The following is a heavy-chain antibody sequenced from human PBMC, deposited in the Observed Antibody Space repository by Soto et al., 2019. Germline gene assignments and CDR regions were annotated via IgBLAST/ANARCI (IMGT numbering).Heavy chain of an antibody. CDR2: INHSGST. CDR1: GGSFSGYY. CDR3: ASSYSSPSSDY. Sequence: LSLTCAVYGGSFSGYYWSWIRQPPGKGLEWIGEINHSGSTNYNPSLKSRVTISVDTSKNQFSLKLSSVTAADTAVYYCASSYSSPSSDYWGQGTLVTVSS. D-gene: IGHD6-19*01. J-gene: IGHJ4*02. V-gene: IGHV4-34*01.